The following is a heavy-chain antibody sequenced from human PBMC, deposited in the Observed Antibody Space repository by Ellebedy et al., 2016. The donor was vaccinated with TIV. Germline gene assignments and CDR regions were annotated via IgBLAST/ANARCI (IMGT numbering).Heavy chain of an antibody. V-gene: IGHV3-9*01. J-gene: IGHJ4*02. CDR3: AKEDGY. CDR2: ISWNSGSI. Sequence: GGSLRLXXAASGFTFDDYAMHWVRQAPGKGLEWVSGISWNSGSIGYADSVKGRFTISRDNAKNSLYLQMNSLRAEDTALYYCAKEDGYWGQGTLVTVSS. CDR1: GFTFDDYA.